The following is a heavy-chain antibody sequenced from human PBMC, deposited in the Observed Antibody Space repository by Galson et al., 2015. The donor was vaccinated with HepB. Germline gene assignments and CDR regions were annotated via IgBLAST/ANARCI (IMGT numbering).Heavy chain of an antibody. CDR1: GFTVSSNY. CDR2: IYSGGST. Sequence: SLRLSCAASGFTVSSNYMSWVRQAPGKGLEWVSVIYSGGSTYYADSVKGRFTISRDNSKNTLYLQMNSLRAEDTAVYYCARDRSYYYDSSGYLLPGAFDILGQGTMVTVSS. CDR3: ARDRSYYYDSSGYLLPGAFDI. V-gene: IGHV3-53*01. D-gene: IGHD3-22*01. J-gene: IGHJ3*02.